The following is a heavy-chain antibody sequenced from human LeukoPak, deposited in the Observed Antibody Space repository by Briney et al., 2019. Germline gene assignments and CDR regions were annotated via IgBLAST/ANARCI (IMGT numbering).Heavy chain of an antibody. V-gene: IGHV4-59*06. CDR3: ARATRYYDSSGYWNNWFDP. CDR2: IYYSGST. J-gene: IGHJ5*02. CDR1: GVTISTYY. D-gene: IGHD3-22*01. Sequence: SETLSLTCTVSGVTISTYYWSWIRQHPGKGLEWIGYIYYSGSTYYNPSLKSRVTISVDTSKNQFSLKLSSVTAADTAVYYCARATRYYDSSGYWNNWFDPWGQGTLVTVSS.